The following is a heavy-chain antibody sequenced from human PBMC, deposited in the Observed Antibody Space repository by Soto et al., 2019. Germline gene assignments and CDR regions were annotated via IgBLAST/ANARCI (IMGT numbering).Heavy chain of an antibody. CDR1: GYTFTNYA. CDR3: ARDRVITMVWGQENYGMDV. V-gene: IGHV1-3*01. Sequence: QVQLVQSGAEVKKPGASVKLSCKASGYTFTNYAMHWVRQAPGQRLEWMGWINADNGDTKYSQKFLGRVTIARDTSASTVYLELSSLRSEDTAVYYCARDRVITMVWGQENYGMDVWGQGTTVTVSS. CDR2: INADNGDT. J-gene: IGHJ6*02. D-gene: IGHD3-10*01.